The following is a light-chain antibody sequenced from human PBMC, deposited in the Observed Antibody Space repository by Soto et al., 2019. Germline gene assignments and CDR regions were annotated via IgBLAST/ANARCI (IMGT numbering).Light chain of an antibody. J-gene: IGKJ3*01. CDR2: GAS. Sequence: DIQLTQSPSFLSASVGDRVTITCRASQGIRSYLAWYQQRPGKAPELLIYGASTLRPGGASRFSGSGSGTEFTLTISSLQPEDFATYFCKKLNTFPPFFTFGPGTKVDIK. CDR1: QGIRSY. V-gene: IGKV1-9*01. CDR3: KKLNTFPPFFT.